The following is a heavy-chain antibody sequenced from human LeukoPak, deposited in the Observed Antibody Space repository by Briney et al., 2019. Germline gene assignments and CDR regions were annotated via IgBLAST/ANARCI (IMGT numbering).Heavy chain of an antibody. CDR3: ARVGRDYWYFDL. CDR1: GFTFSSYW. J-gene: IGHJ2*01. D-gene: IGHD2-15*01. V-gene: IGHV3-7*01. CDR2: IKQDGSEK. Sequence: PGGSLRLSCAASGFTFSSYWMSWVRQAPGKGLEWVANIKQDGSEKYYADSVKGRFTISRDNAKSSLYLQMNSLRAEDTAVYYCARVGRDYWYFDLWGRGTLVTVSS.